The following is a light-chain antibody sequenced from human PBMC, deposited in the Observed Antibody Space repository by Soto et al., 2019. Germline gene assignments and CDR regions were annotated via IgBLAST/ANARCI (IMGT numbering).Light chain of an antibody. Sequence: QAVVTQSPSASASLGASVKLTCTLSSGHSNYAIAWHQQQPEKGPRYLMKFDSDGTHTKGDGIPDRFSGSSSGAECYLTISSLQSEDEADYYCQTWDTGTVVFGGGTKVTVL. J-gene: IGLJ2*01. CDR1: SGHSNYA. V-gene: IGLV4-69*01. CDR3: QTWDTGTVV. CDR2: FDSDGTH.